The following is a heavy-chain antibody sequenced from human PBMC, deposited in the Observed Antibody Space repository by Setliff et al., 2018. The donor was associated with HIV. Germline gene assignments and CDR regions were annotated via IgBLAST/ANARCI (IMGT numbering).Heavy chain of an antibody. Sequence: SETLSLTCTVSGASISSSSYYWGWIRQPPGKGLEWIGSIYYSGSTYYNPSLKSRVTISVDTSKNQFSLKLSSVTAADTAVYYCARLRREEQWLVRGWFDPWGQGTLVTVSS. CDR3: ARLRREEQWLVRGWFDP. CDR1: GASISSSSYY. V-gene: IGHV4-39*01. J-gene: IGHJ5*02. CDR2: IYYSGST. D-gene: IGHD6-19*01.